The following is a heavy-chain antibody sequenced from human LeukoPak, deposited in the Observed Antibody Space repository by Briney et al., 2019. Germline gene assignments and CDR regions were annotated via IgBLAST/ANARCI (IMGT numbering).Heavy chain of an antibody. J-gene: IGHJ4*02. CDR1: AVSFNDYY. CDR2: INHSGYT. CDR3: TRMTTGHDY. D-gene: IGHD4-17*01. V-gene: IGHV4-34*04. Sequence: MPSETLSLTCSVSAVSFNDYYWSWVRQTPGKGLEWIGEINHSGYTNDSPSLKSRATLSIDTSRKQFSLNLRSVTVADTGIYYCTRMTTGHDYWGQGTLVTVSS.